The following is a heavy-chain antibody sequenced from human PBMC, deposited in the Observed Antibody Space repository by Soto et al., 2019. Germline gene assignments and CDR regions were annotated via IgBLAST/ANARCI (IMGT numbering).Heavy chain of an antibody. V-gene: IGHV1-69*01. Sequence: SVKVSCKASGGTFSSYAISWGRQAPVQGLEWMGGIIPIFGTANYAQKFQGRVTITADESTSTAYMELNSLRAEDTAVYYCAKRREGGYYIFDYWGQGTPVTVSS. D-gene: IGHD3-10*01. CDR2: IIPIFGTA. CDR3: AKRREGGYYIFDY. J-gene: IGHJ4*02. CDR1: GGTFSSYA.